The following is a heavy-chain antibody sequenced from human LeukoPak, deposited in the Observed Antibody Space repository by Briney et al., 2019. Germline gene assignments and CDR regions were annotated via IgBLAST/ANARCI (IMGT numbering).Heavy chain of an antibody. Sequence: GGSLRLSCAASGFTFNNYAMSWVRQAPGRGLECVSDISASGDFTYYADSVRGRFTISRDNSKNRLYLQMNSLRAEDTAVYYCARDYDSSEDGMDVWGQGTTVTVSS. CDR2: ISASGDFT. CDR1: GFTFNNYA. J-gene: IGHJ6*02. D-gene: IGHD3-22*01. V-gene: IGHV3-23*01. CDR3: ARDYDSSEDGMDV.